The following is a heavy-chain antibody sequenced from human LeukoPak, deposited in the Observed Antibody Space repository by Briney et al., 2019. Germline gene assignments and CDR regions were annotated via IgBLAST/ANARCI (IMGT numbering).Heavy chain of an antibody. CDR2: IYYSGST. V-gene: IGHV4-59*11. CDR3: ARETLAAAGVFDY. D-gene: IGHD6-13*01. J-gene: IGHJ4*02. Sequence: SETLSLTCSVSGGSISSHYWSWIRQPPGKGLEWIGYIYYSGSTKYNPSLKSRVTISVDTSKNQFSLKLNSMTAADTAVYYCARETLAAAGVFDYWGQGTLVTVSS. CDR1: GGSISSHY.